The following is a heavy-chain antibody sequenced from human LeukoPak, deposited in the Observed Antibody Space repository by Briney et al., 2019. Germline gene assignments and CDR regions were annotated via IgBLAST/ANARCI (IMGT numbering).Heavy chain of an antibody. V-gene: IGHV1-69*13. CDR3: ARAGAYDFWSGYLDSFDY. Sequence: ASVKVSCKASGGTFSSYAISWVRQAPGQGLEWMGGIIPIFGTANYAQKFQGRVMITADESTSTAYMELSSLRSEDTAVYYCARAGAYDFWSGYLDSFDYWGQGTLVTVSS. CDR1: GGTFSSYA. CDR2: IIPIFGTA. D-gene: IGHD3-3*01. J-gene: IGHJ4*02.